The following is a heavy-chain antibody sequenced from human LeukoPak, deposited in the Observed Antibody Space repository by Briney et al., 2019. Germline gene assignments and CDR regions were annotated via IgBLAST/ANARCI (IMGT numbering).Heavy chain of an antibody. Sequence: PSETLSLTCTVSGGSISSSSYYWGWIRQPPGKGLEWIGSIYYSGSTYYNPSLKSRVTISVDTSKNQFSLKLSSVTAADTAVYYCARGSPREALGIQGPDFDYWGQGTLVTVSS. J-gene: IGHJ4*02. V-gene: IGHV4-39*01. CDR3: ARGSPREALGIQGPDFDY. CDR2: IYYSGST. CDR1: GGSISSSSYY. D-gene: IGHD5-18*01.